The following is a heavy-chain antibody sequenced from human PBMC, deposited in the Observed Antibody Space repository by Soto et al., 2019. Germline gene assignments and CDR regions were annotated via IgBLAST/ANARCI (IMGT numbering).Heavy chain of an antibody. CDR3: ARVAPPTAREWGGMDV. V-gene: IGHV3-48*03. Sequence: EVQLVESGGGLVQPGGSLRLSCAASEFTYSSYDMNWVSQAPVKGRAWVSYISSSGTTIYYADSVKVRFTISRDNAKNSLYLQMNSLRADDTAVYYCARVAPPTAREWGGMDVWGQGTTVIVSS. CDR1: EFTYSSYD. J-gene: IGHJ6*02. CDR2: ISSSGTTI. D-gene: IGHD2-8*01.